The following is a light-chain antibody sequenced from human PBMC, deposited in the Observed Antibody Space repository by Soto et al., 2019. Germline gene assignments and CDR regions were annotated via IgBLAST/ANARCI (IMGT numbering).Light chain of an antibody. V-gene: IGKV3-15*01. CDR2: GAS. Sequence: EIVMTQSPATLSVSPGARATLSCRASQSVSGNLAWYQQKPGQAPRLLIYGASTRATGIPARFSGSGSGTEFTLTISSLQSEDFAVYYCQQYNNWPFTFGGGTKVEIK. J-gene: IGKJ4*01. CDR3: QQYNNWPFT. CDR1: QSVSGN.